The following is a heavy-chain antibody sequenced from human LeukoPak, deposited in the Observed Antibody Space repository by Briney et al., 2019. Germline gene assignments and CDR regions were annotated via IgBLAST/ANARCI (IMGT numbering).Heavy chain of an antibody. CDR2: INHSGST. D-gene: IGHD3-16*02. CDR1: GGSFSGYY. Sequence: SETLSLTRAVYGGSFSGYYWSWIRQPPGKGLEWIGEINHSGSTNYNPSLKSRVTISVDTSKNQFSLKLSSVTAADTAVYYCARGNDYVWGSYRLSYGMDVWGQGTTVTVSS. V-gene: IGHV4-34*01. CDR3: ARGNDYVWGSYRLSYGMDV. J-gene: IGHJ6*02.